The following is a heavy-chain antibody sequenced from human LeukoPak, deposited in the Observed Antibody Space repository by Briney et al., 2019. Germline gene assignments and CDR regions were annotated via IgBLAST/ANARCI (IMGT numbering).Heavy chain of an antibody. CDR1: GFTFSSYG. Sequence: GGSLRLPCAASGFTFSSYGMHWVRQAPGKGLEWLAFIRYDGTNKYYADSVKGRFTISRDNSKNTLYVQMNSLRHEDTAIYYCAKDVEITGYGVASVGLDTWGQGTLVTVSS. D-gene: IGHD1-20*01. CDR3: AKDVEITGYGVASVGLDT. V-gene: IGHV3-30*02. J-gene: IGHJ5*02. CDR2: IRYDGTNK.